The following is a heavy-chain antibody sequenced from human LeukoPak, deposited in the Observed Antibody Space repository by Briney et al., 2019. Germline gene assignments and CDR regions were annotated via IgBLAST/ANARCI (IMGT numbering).Heavy chain of an antibody. V-gene: IGHV3-30*02. D-gene: IGHD3-16*01. CDR2: IRHDGSYQ. CDR1: GFTFSSYG. J-gene: IGHJ4*02. CDR3: PKNPDRCAFPRDFCF. Sequence: GGSLRLSCAAFGFTFSSYGMHWVRQTPGKGLEWVAFIRHDGSYQQYADSVKGRFTVSRDNSKDMVYLQMNSLRTEDTAVYYWPKNPDRCAFPRDFCFWGQGTLVTVSS.